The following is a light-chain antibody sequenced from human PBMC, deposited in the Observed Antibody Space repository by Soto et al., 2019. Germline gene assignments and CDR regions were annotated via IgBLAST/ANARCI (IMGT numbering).Light chain of an antibody. CDR2: EVT. V-gene: IGLV2-8*01. Sequence: QSALTQPPSASGSPGRSVTISCTGTSSDVGGYDYVSWFQQHPGKAPKLIIYEVTKRPSGVPDRFSASKSGNTASLTVSGLQAEDEADYYCCSYAGSYWVFGGGTKLTVL. CDR3: CSYAGSYWV. J-gene: IGLJ3*02. CDR1: SSDVGGYDY.